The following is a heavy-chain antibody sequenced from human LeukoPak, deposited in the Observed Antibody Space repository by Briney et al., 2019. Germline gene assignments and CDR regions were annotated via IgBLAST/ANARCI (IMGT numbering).Heavy chain of an antibody. CDR3: ASDVLR. CDR1: GFTFRTYA. V-gene: IGHV3-30*04. Sequence: GGSLRLSCAASGFTFRTYAMHWVRQAPGKGPEWVTFIPGDGRNIGYADSVKGRFTISGDNSKNALYLQMNSLRVEDTAMYYYASDVLRGGQGTLVTVSS. CDR2: IPGDGRNI. J-gene: IGHJ4*02. D-gene: IGHD3-10*02.